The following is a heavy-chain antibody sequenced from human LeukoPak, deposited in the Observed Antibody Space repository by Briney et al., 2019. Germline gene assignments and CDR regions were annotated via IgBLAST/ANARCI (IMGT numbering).Heavy chain of an antibody. CDR1: GYTFTSYG. CDR3: ATPPYSSSSNWFDP. V-gene: IGHV1-18*01. J-gene: IGHJ5*02. CDR2: ISAYNGNT. D-gene: IGHD6-13*01. Sequence: GASVKVSCKASGYTFTSYGISWVRQAPGQGLEWMGWISAYNGNTNYAQKLQGRVTMTEDTSTDTAYMELSSLRSEDTAVYYCATPPYSSSSNWFDPWGQGTLVTVSS.